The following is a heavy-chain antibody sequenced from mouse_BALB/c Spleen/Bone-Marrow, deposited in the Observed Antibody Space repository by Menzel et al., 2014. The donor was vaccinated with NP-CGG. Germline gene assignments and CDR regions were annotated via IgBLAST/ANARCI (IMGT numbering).Heavy chain of an antibody. D-gene: IGHD1-2*01. CDR3: ARVGLRLPYYFDY. J-gene: IGHJ2*01. V-gene: IGHV1S127*01. CDR1: GYSFTSYW. CDR2: IDPSDSET. Sequence: QVQLQQSGPQVVRPGASVKTSCKASGYSFTSYWMHWVKQRPGQGLEWIGMIDPSDSETRLNQKFKDKATLTVDKSSSTAYMQLSSPTSEDSAVYYCARVGLRLPYYFDYWGQGTTLTVSS.